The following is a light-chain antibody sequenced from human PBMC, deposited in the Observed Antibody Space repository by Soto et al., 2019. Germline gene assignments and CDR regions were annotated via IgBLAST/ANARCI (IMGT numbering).Light chain of an antibody. CDR3: TPSASGSLYV. Sequence: QPVLTKAASVSGAAGQSITISYTGTSSDVGGYNYVSWYQQFPGKVPKLLNYNVSNRPSGVSNRFSGSKSGNTASLTISGLQAEDEADYFCTPSASGSLYVFGTGPKVTVL. CDR2: NVS. V-gene: IGLV2-14*01. CDR1: SSDVGGYNY. J-gene: IGLJ1*01.